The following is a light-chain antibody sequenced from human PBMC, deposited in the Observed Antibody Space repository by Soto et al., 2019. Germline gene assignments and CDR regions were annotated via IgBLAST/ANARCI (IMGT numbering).Light chain of an antibody. V-gene: IGKV3-20*01. CDR1: QSVRSNY. Sequence: EIVLTQSPDTLSLSPGERATLSCRAIQSVRSNYLAWYQQKPGQAPRFLIYDASSRATGIPDMFSGSGSGTYFPLTISRLEPEDFAVYYCQQYGSSPLTFGGGTKVEIK. CDR2: DAS. CDR3: QQYGSSPLT. J-gene: IGKJ4*01.